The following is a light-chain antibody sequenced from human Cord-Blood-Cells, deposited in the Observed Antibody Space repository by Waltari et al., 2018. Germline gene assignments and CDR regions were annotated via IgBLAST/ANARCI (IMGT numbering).Light chain of an antibody. CDR1: SRDVGGYTL. CDR3: SSYTSSSTWV. Sequence: QPALTQPPSVSGSPGQSTPIPCPGTSRDVGGYTLFPWYQQHPGKPPKPMIYDVSKRPSGVSNRFSGSKSGNTASLTISGLQAEDEADYYCSSYTSSSTWVFGGGTKLTVL. CDR2: DVS. J-gene: IGLJ3*02. V-gene: IGLV2-14*01.